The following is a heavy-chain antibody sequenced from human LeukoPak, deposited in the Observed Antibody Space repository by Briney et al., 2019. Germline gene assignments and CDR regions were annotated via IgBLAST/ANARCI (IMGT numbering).Heavy chain of an antibody. D-gene: IGHD3-22*01. V-gene: IGHV3-23*01. Sequence: PGGSLRLSCAASGFTFSDYYMSWIRQAPGKGLEWVSVISGSGGTTYYADSVKGRFTISRDNSKNTLYLQMRSLRAEDTAIYYCAKCPETYYMYYFDYWGQGTLVTVSS. CDR2: ISGSGGTT. CDR3: AKCPETYYMYYFDY. CDR1: GFTFSDYY. J-gene: IGHJ4*02.